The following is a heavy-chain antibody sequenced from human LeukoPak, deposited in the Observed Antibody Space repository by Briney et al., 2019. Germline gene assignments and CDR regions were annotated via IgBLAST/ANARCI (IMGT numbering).Heavy chain of an antibody. V-gene: IGHV4-59*01. CDR3: ARLQNPYYFDY. CDR1: GGSISSYY. D-gene: IGHD1-14*01. Sequence: ASETLSLTCTVSGGSISSYYWSWIRQPPGEGLEWIGYIYYSGSTNYNPSLKSRVTISVDTSKNQFSLKLSSVTAADTAVYYCARLQNPYYFDYWGQGTLVTVSS. J-gene: IGHJ4*02. CDR2: IYYSGST.